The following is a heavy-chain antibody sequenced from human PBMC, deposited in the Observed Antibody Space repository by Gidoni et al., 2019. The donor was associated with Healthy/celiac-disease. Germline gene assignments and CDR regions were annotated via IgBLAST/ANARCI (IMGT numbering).Heavy chain of an antibody. CDR2: ISAYNGNT. V-gene: IGHV1-18*01. CDR1: GFTFTTYG. Sequence: QVQLVQSGAEVKKPGASVKVSCKASGFTFTTYGLSRVRQAPGQGLEWMGWISAYNGNTNYAQKLQGRVTMTTDTSTRTAYMELRSLRSDDTAVYYCARGDDILTRPYYYYGMDVWGQGTTVTVSS. D-gene: IGHD3-9*01. CDR3: ARGDDILTRPYYYYGMDV. J-gene: IGHJ6*02.